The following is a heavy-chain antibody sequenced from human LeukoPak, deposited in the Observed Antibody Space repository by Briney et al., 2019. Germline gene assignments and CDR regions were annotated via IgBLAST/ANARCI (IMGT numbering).Heavy chain of an antibody. V-gene: IGHV5-51*01. CDR2: IDPSDSEA. D-gene: IGHD5-18*01. CDR3: ARQTAMGRSGDY. J-gene: IGHJ4*02. Sequence: GESLQISRQASRSTFTSYWIGSVRQLPGKALVRPPIIDPSDSEARYTPSFQGQVTISVDKSLTSADLQWNSLKASDTAMYYCARQTAMGRSGDYWGQGTLVTVSS. CDR1: RSTFTSYW.